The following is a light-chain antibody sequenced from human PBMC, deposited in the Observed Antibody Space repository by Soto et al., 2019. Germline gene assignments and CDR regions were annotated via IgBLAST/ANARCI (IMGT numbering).Light chain of an antibody. CDR3: QQSYNTPYT. CDR2: WAS. J-gene: IGKJ2*01. Sequence: DIVITQSPDFLAVSLGESATITCKSSQTVLYRSSNTSYLAWYQQRPEQPPRLLIYWASTRQSVVPERFVGSGSETDFNLTISSLQDGAEAVYHCQQSYNTPYTFGQGTKLEIK. V-gene: IGKV4-1*01. CDR1: QTVLYRSSNTSY.